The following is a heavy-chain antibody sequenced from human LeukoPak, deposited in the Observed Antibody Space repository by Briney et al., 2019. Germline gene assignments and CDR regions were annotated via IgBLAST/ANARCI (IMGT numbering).Heavy chain of an antibody. CDR2: IDPNSGDT. J-gene: IGHJ6*03. CDR3: ARDGNFLVYHYMDV. Sequence: GASVKVSCTASGYTLASYGISWVRQAPGQGLEWMGWIDPNSGDTNYAQKFQGRVTMTRDTSISTVYMELRRLKSDDSAVYYCARDGNFLVYHYMDVWGKGTTVTISS. CDR1: GYTLASYG. V-gene: IGHV1-2*02. D-gene: IGHD3-3*01.